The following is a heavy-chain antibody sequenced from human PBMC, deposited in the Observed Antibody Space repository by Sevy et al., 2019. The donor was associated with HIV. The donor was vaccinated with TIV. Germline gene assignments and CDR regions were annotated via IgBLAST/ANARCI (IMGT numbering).Heavy chain of an antibody. CDR2: IYTGDNT. D-gene: IGHD3-22*01. CDR1: GFTVNSNY. J-gene: IGHJ3*02. CDR3: ARLSVYYYDSDGYYTTGNAFDI. V-gene: IGHV3-53*01. Sequence: GGCLRLSCAATGFTVNSNYMSWVRQAPGKGLEWVSIIYTGDNTYYTDSVKGRFTISRDNSKNALYLQINSLRAEDTAVYYCARLSVYYYDSDGYYTTGNAFDIWGQGTMVTVSS.